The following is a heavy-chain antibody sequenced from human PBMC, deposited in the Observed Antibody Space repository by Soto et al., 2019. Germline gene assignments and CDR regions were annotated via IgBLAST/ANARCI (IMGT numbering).Heavy chain of an antibody. J-gene: IGHJ6*03. CDR1: GFTFSTYA. D-gene: IGHD3-10*01. V-gene: IGHV3-23*01. CDR3: TKTPRSYYYYMDV. CDR2: ISGSGSDR. Sequence: VQVLESGGGLVQPGGSLRLSCVASGFTFSTYAMSWVRQAPGKGLEWVSGISGSGSDRYYADSVRGRFTISRDNSNNTLNLQMDSLRAEDTAIYYCTKTPRSYYYYMDVWGKGTTVTVS.